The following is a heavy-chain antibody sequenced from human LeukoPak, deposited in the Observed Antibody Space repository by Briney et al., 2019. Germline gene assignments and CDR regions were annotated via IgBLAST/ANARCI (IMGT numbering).Heavy chain of an antibody. D-gene: IGHD1-26*01. CDR3: ATDRSGSYSDY. CDR2: IWYDGSNK. V-gene: IGHV3-33*01. J-gene: IGHJ4*02. Sequence: WVAVIWYDGSNKYYADSVKGRFTISRDNSKNTLYLQMNSLRDEDTAVYYCATDRSGSYSDYWGQGTPVTVSS.